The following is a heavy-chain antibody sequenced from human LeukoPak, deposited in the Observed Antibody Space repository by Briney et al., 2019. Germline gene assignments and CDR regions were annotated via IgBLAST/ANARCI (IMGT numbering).Heavy chain of an antibody. J-gene: IGHJ4*02. CDR2: IKQDGNEK. CDR3: AREYFYGSGSYYNGY. CDR1: GFTFRSYW. D-gene: IGHD3-10*01. V-gene: IGHV3-7*04. Sequence: GGSLRLSCAASGFTFRSYWMTWVRQAPGKGLEWVANIKQDGNEKYYVDSVKGRFTISRDNAKNSLYLQMDSLRAEDTAVYYCAREYFYGSGSYYNGYWGQGALVTVSS.